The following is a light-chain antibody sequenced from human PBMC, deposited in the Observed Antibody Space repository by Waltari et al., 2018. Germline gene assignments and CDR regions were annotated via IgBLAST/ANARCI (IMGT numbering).Light chain of an antibody. CDR3: SSYAGNNIFV. CDR1: SSDLGAFNY. J-gene: IGLJ1*01. Sequence: QSALTQPPSASGPPGQSVTIPLTRTSSDLGAFNYVYWYQQYPDKAPKVVIYEATKRPSGVPDRFSGSKSGNTASLTVSGLQAEDEADYYCSSYAGNNIFVFGTGTQVTVL. V-gene: IGLV2-8*01. CDR2: EAT.